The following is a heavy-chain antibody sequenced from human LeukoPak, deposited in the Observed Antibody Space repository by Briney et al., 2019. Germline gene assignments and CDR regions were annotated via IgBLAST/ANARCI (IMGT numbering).Heavy chain of an antibody. CDR1: GFTFSRSW. CDR3: VSGRGYYDSSGFLRPYYFDY. D-gene: IGHD3-22*01. Sequence: GGSLRLSCAASGFTFSRSWMSWVRQAPGQGLEGWANIKQDENKKYSVDSVKGRFTISRDNGKNSLYLQMNSLGAEDTALYYCVSGRGYYDSSGFLRPYYFDYWGQGTLVTVSS. CDR2: IKQDENKK. V-gene: IGHV3-7*01. J-gene: IGHJ4*02.